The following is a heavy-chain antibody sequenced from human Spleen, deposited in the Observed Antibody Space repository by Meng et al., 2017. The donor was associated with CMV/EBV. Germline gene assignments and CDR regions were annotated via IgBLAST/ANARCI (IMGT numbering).Heavy chain of an antibody. CDR3: ARDLYFSYGVPGDY. CDR2: INPNNGGT. V-gene: IGHV1-2*02. CDR1: GYTFTDYD. J-gene: IGHJ4*02. Sequence: ASGYTFTDYDMHWVRRAPGQGLEWMGWINPNNGGTNYARKFQGRVTVTRDTSISTVYMQLSRLRSDDTAVYFCARDLYFSYGVPGDYWGQGTLVTVSS. D-gene: IGHD3-3*01.